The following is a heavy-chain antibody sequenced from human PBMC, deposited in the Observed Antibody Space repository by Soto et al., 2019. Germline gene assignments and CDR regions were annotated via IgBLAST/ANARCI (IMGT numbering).Heavy chain of an antibody. CDR1: GFTFSSYW. D-gene: IGHD3-10*01. CDR2: IKEDGSEK. CDR3: ARATGADKEDD. Sequence: EVQLVESGGGLVQPGGSLRLSCAASGFTFSSYWMSWVHQAPGKGLEWVANIKEDGSEKYYVDSVKGRFTISRDNAKNTVKLQMNSRRDEDTAVDYGARATGADKEDDWGQGTLVTVSS. V-gene: IGHV3-7*04. J-gene: IGHJ4*02.